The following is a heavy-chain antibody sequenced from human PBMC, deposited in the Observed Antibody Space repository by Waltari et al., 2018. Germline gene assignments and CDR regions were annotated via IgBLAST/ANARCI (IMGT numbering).Heavy chain of an antibody. J-gene: IGHJ4*02. D-gene: IGHD3-3*02. CDR3: VTVGSSIQAFDYFDN. Sequence: QVQLQESGPGLVKPSQTLSLTCSVSGVSITSERPSLSWTRPPAGKGLEWIGHIYTSGSTKYNPSRKRRVTISVDTSKNQFSLRLSSVTAADTAVYYCVTVGSSIQAFDYFDNWGQGTLVTVSS. CDR2: IYTSGST. CDR1: GVSITSERPS. V-gene: IGHV4-61*02.